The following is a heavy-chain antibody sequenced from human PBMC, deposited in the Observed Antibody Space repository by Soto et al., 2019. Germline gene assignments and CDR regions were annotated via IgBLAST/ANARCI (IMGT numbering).Heavy chain of an antibody. Sequence: SETLSLTCAVSGGSISSSSYYWAWIRQPPGKGLEWIGSLYDSQRTYYNPSLKSRLSISADTPKNQFSLRLSSVTAADTAVYYCAAGLAQDYWGQGTLVTVYS. D-gene: IGHD3-9*01. CDR3: AAGLAQDY. CDR2: LYDSQRT. J-gene: IGHJ4*02. CDR1: GGSISSSSYY. V-gene: IGHV4-39*01.